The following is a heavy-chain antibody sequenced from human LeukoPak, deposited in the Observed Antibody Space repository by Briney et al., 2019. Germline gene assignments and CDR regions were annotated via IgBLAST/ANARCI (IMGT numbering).Heavy chain of an antibody. CDR1: GFTFTTYD. CDR3: AKDMSATVVTPDAFDI. D-gene: IGHD4-23*01. CDR2: IGTTGDT. J-gene: IGHJ3*02. Sequence: GGSLRLSCAASGFTFTTYDMHWVRQATGKGLEWVSAIGTTGDTYYPGSVKGRFTISRENAKNSLYLQMNSLRAEDMALYYCAKDMSATVVTPDAFDIWGQGTMVTVSS. V-gene: IGHV3-13*01.